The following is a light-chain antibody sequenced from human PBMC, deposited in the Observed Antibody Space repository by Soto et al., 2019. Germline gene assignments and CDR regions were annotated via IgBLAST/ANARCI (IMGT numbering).Light chain of an antibody. CDR3: SSYTSTGTLVV. CDR2: DVN. CDR1: STDVGGHKY. Sequence: QSALTQPASVSGSPGQSITISCTGTSTDVGGHKYVSWYQQYPGKAPKVMSYDVNTRPSGVSYRFSGSKSGNTASLTISGLQAEDEADYYCSSYTSTGTLVVFGGGTKLTVL. J-gene: IGLJ2*01. V-gene: IGLV2-14*01.